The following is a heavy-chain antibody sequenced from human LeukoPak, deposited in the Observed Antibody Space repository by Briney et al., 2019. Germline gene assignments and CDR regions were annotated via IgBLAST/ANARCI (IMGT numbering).Heavy chain of an antibody. CDR3: AKDPSYYDILTGYYNNGYYFDY. CDR2: ISYDGSNK. Sequence: GGSLRLSCAASGFTFSSYAMHWVRQAPGKGLEWVAVISYDGSNKYYADSVKGRFTISRDNSKNTLYLQMNSLRAEDTAVYYCAKDPSYYDILTGYYNNGYYFDYWGQGTLVTVSS. D-gene: IGHD3-9*01. V-gene: IGHV3-30*04. CDR1: GFTFSSYA. J-gene: IGHJ4*02.